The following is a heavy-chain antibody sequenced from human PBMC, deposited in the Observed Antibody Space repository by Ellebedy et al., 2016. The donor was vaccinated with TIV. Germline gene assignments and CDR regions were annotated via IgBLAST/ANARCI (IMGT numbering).Heavy chain of an antibody. D-gene: IGHD1-7*01. CDR2: IYQSGSA. J-gene: IGHJ5*01. V-gene: IGHV4-30-2*01. CDR3: AKYAAGNYGDS. Sequence: SETLSLTXAVSGGSLSSGDYSWSWIRQPPGKGLEWVGNIYQSGSAYYKPSLKSRVTISVDRSKNQFSLTLNSVTAADTAVYYCAKYAAGNYGDSWGQGTLLTVSS. CDR1: GGSLSSGDYS.